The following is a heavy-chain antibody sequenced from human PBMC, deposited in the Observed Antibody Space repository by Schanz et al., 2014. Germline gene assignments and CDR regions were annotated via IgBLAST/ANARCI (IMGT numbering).Heavy chain of an antibody. Sequence: EVQLVESGGGVVQFGGSLRLSCAASGFTFSSYGMHWVRQAPGKGLEWVSDISSGSSYANYADSVKGRFTISRDNAKNSLYLHMNSLSADDTAVFYCAKGMGYRSGGTCYDYYYYGLDVWGQGTTVTVSS. CDR3: AKGMGYRSGGTCYDYYYYGLDV. V-gene: IGHV3-21*04. D-gene: IGHD2-15*01. J-gene: IGHJ6*02. CDR2: ISSGSSYA. CDR1: GFTFSSYG.